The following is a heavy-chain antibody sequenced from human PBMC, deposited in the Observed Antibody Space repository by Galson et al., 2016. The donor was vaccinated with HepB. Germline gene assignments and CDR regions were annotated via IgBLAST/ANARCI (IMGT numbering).Heavy chain of an antibody. CDR2: INSSGLA. J-gene: IGHJ5*02. V-gene: IGHV4-34*01. CDR3: ARGFRLRARFDP. CDR1: SGPFSGYF. D-gene: IGHD4-17*01. Sequence: ETLSLTCGVYSGPFSGYFWTWIRQSPGKGLEWIGEINSSGLANFNPSLKSRVTMSVDKSKSQFSLNLTSVTAADTAVYYCARGFRLRARFDPWGQGTQVTVSP.